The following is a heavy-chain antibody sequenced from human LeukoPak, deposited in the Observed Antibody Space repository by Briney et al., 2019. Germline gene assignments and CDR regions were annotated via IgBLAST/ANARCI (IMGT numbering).Heavy chain of an antibody. CDR3: ARGLNQRWLPFDY. J-gene: IGHJ4*02. V-gene: IGHV5-51*01. D-gene: IGHD5-24*01. CDR1: GYSFTSYW. CDR2: IYPGDSDT. Sequence: KRGESLKISCKGSGYSFTSYWIGWVRQMPGKGLEWMGIIYPGDSDTRYSPSFQGQVTISADKSISTAYLQWSSLKASDTAMYYCARGLNQRWLPFDYWGQGTLVTVSS.